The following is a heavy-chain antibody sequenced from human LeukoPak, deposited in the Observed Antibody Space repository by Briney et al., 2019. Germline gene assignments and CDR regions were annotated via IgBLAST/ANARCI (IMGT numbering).Heavy chain of an antibody. V-gene: IGHV3-23*01. CDR3: AELGITMIGGV. CDR1: GFTFSNYG. CDR2: ISTSGGST. J-gene: IGHJ6*04. D-gene: IGHD3-10*02. Sequence: PVGSLRVSCAASGFTFSNYGMTWVRQAPGKGLEWVSTISTSGGSTYYADSVKGRFTLSRDNSKNTLYLQMNSLRAEDTAVYYCAELGITMIGGVWGKGTTVTISS.